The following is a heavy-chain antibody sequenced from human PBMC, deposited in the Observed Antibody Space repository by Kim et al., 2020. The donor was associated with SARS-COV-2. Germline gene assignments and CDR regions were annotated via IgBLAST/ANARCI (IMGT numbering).Heavy chain of an antibody. CDR3: AKVDELSSSWQVYYFDY. J-gene: IGHJ4*02. D-gene: IGHD6-13*01. CDR1: GFTFKTYA. Sequence: GGSLRLSCVASGFTFKTYAMSWVRQAPGKGLEWVSATSGGGGSIYYADSVKGRFTISRDNSKNTLYLQMNSLRAEDTAVYYCAKVDELSSSWQVYYFDYWGQGTLVTVSS. CDR2: TSGGGGSI. V-gene: IGHV3-23*01.